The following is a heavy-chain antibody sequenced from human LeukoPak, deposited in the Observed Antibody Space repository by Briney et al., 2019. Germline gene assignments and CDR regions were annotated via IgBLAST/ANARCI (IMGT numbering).Heavy chain of an antibody. J-gene: IGHJ4*02. D-gene: IGHD2-15*01. V-gene: IGHV3-23*01. Sequence: GGSLRLSCAASGFTFSSYAMSWVRQAPGKGLEWVSAISGSGGSTYYADSVKGRFTISRDNSKNTLYLQMNSLRAEDTAVYHCAKTRMHCSGGSCYSHDYWGQGTLVTVSS. CDR1: GFTFSSYA. CDR2: ISGSGGST. CDR3: AKTRMHCSGGSCYSHDY.